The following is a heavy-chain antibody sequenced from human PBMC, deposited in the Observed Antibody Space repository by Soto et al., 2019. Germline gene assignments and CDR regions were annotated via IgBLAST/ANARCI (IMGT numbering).Heavy chain of an antibody. Sequence: PGGSLRLSCAASGFTFSIHWMHWVRQAPGKGLVWVSRINGDGTNIGYADSVKGRFTISRDNAKNSLYLQMDSLRVEDTAFYYCAKARGRDGYNPTDFRGHGTLVTV. CDR1: GFTFSIHW. D-gene: IGHD5-12*01. CDR3: AKARGRDGYNPTDF. J-gene: IGHJ4*01. V-gene: IGHV3-74*01. CDR2: INGDGTNI.